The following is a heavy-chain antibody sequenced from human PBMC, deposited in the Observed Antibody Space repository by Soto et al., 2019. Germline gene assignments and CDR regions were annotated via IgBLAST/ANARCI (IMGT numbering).Heavy chain of an antibody. J-gene: IGHJ6*02. Sequence: ASVKVSCKVSGYTLTELSMHWVRQAPGKGLEWMGGFDPEGGETIYAQKFQGRVTMTEDTSTDTAYMELSSLRSEDTAVYYCATVGITMVRGVIQWYYGMDVWGQGTTVTVSS. D-gene: IGHD3-10*01. CDR1: GYTLTELS. CDR3: ATVGITMVRGVIQWYYGMDV. CDR2: FDPEGGET. V-gene: IGHV1-24*01.